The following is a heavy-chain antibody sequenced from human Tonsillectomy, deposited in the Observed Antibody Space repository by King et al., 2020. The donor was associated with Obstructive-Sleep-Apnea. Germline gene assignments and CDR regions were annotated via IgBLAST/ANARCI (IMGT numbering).Heavy chain of an antibody. Sequence: VQLQESGPGLVKPSQTLSLTCTVSGGSISSGGYYWSWIRQHPGKGLEWIGYIYYSGSTYYNPSLKSRVTISVDTSKNQFSLKLSSVTAADTAVYYCARDRVGDYYDTSGSPRGYFDYWGQGTLVTVSS. CDR1: GGSISSGGYY. CDR3: ARDRVGDYYDTSGSPRGYFDY. J-gene: IGHJ4*02. CDR2: IYYSGST. V-gene: IGHV4-31*03. D-gene: IGHD3-22*01.